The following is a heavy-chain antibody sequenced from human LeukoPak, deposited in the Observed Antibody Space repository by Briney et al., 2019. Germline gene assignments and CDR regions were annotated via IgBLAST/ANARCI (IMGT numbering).Heavy chain of an antibody. J-gene: IGHJ6*03. CDR2: ISSSSSYI. D-gene: IGHD2-15*01. CDR3: AKVRWVRGYCSGGSCHPGYYYYYMDV. CDR1: GFTFSSYS. Sequence: GGSLRLSCAASGFTFSSYSMNWVRQAPGKGLEWVSSISSSSSYIYYADSVKGRFTISRDNSKNTLYLQMNSLRAEDTAVYYCAKVRWVRGYCSGGSCHPGYYYYYMDVWGKGTTVTISS. V-gene: IGHV3-21*01.